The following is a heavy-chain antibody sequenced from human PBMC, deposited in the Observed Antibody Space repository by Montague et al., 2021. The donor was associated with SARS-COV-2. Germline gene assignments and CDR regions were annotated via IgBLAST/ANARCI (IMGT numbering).Heavy chain of an antibody. D-gene: IGHD1-26*01. Sequence: SETLSLTCSVPGDSMSGSNSYWGWIRQPPGKGLESIGSISYTGSTSYNASLKSRVTMSVDTSKDEFSLRLSSVTASDTAAYYCARLYIQKTLVGASRRRWFDPWGQGTLVTVSS. CDR3: ARLYIQKTLVGASRRRWFDP. V-gene: IGHV4-39*01. J-gene: IGHJ5*02. CDR2: ISYTGST. CDR1: GDSMSGSNSY.